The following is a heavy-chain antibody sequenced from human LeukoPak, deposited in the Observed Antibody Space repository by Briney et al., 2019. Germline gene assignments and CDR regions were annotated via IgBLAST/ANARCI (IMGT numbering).Heavy chain of an antibody. CDR1: GFTFSSYD. CDR3: ARWNYCSSTSCYNYGMDV. J-gene: IGHJ6*02. Sequence: GGSLRLSCAASGFTFSSYDMHWVRQATGKGLEWVSAIGTAGDTYYPGSVKGRFTISRENAKNSLYLQMNSLRAGDTAVHYCARWNYCSSTSCYNYGMDVWGQGTTVTVSS. V-gene: IGHV3-13*01. D-gene: IGHD2-2*02. CDR2: IGTAGDT.